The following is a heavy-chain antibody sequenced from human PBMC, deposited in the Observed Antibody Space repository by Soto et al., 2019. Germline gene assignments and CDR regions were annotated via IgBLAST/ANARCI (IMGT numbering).Heavy chain of an antibody. CDR1: GGTFSSYA. Sequence: QVQLVQSGAEVKKPGSSVKVSCKASGGTFSSYAISWVRQAPGQGLEWMGGIIPIFGTANYAQKFQGRVTITADESTSTAYMELSSLRSEDTAVYYCASPIRTPLYYYDSSGFYYYYYGMDVWGQGTTVTVSS. CDR3: ASPIRTPLYYYDSSGFYYYYYGMDV. V-gene: IGHV1-69*01. D-gene: IGHD3-22*01. J-gene: IGHJ6*02. CDR2: IIPIFGTA.